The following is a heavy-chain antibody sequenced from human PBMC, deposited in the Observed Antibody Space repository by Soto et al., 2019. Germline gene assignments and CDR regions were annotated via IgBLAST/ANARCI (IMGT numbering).Heavy chain of an antibody. D-gene: IGHD5-12*01. V-gene: IGHV4-31*03. CDR2: IYYSGST. Sequence: TLSLTCTVSGGSISSGGYYWIWIRQHPGKGLEWIGYIYYSGSTYYNPSLKSRVTISVDTSKNQFSLKLSSVTAADTAVYYCARAPDIVAPNFDYWGQGTLVTVSS. J-gene: IGHJ4*02. CDR3: ARAPDIVAPNFDY. CDR1: GGSISSGGYY.